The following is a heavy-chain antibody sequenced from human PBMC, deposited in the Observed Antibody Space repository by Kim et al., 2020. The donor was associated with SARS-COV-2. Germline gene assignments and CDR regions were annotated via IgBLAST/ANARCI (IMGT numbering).Heavy chain of an antibody. CDR2: EK. V-gene: IGHV3-7*01. Sequence: EKYYIDSVKGRITISRDNAKNLMYLQMSGLRSEDTAVYYCARDIRGTWFDPWGQGTLVTVSS. D-gene: IGHD3-16*01. J-gene: IGHJ5*02. CDR3: ARDIRGTWFDP.